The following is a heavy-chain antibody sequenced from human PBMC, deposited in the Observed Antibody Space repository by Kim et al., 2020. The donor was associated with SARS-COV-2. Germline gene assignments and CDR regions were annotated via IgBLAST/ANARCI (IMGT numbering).Heavy chain of an antibody. CDR2: ISYDGTNK. Sequence: GGSLRLSCAASGFIFGRYAMHWVRQAPGKGLEWLAVISYDGTNKYYADSVKGRFTLSRDNSKNTLYLQMNSLRGEDTAVYYCVRSQGSSSDRPFDYWGQGAPVTVSS. J-gene: IGHJ4*02. CDR1: GFIFGRYA. V-gene: IGHV3-30-3*01. D-gene: IGHD6-6*01. CDR3: VRSQGSSSDRPFDY.